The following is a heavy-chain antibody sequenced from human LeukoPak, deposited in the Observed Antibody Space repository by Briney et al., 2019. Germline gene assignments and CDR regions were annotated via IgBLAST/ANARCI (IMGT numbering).Heavy chain of an antibody. CDR3: ARVSSSSGAPDY. CDR1: GYTFTSYY. Sequence: ASVTVSCTSSGYTFTSYYMHWVRPAPAQGLEWMGIINPSGGSTSYAQKFQGRVTITRDTSTSTVYMELSSLRSEDTAVYYCARVSSSSGAPDYWGQGTLVTVSS. J-gene: IGHJ4*02. D-gene: IGHD6-6*01. V-gene: IGHV1-46*01. CDR2: INPSGGST.